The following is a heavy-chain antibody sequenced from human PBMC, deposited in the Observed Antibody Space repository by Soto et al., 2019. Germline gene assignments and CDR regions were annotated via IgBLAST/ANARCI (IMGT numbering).Heavy chain of an antibody. V-gene: IGHV1-18*04. J-gene: IGHJ4*02. Sequence: ASVKVSCKASGYTFTSYGISWVRQAPGQGLEWMGWISTFHGNTNYAQRFQGSVTMTTDTSTSTAYMELRSLTSDDTAIYYCARDTYDTTGYTLDYWGQGTLVTVSS. CDR3: ARDTYDTTGYTLDY. CDR2: ISTFHGNT. D-gene: IGHD3-22*01. CDR1: GYTFTSYG.